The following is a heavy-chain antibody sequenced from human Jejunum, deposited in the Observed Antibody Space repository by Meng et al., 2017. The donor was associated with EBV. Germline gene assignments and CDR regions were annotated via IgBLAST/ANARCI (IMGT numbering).Heavy chain of an antibody. CDR2: TFYRSRWFY. J-gene: IGHJ4*02. CDR3: ARDGPQSLSSFDY. D-gene: IGHD6-6*01. V-gene: IGHV6-1*01. Sequence: QVQLQPCGPGLVKPSQTLSLTCAISGDSVSSDGAAWNWIRQSPSRGLEWLGRTFYRSRWFYDYAPSVKSRITINSDTSKNQFSLHLDSVTPEDTAVYYCARDGPQSLSSFDYWGQGTLVTVSS. CDR1: GDSVSSDGAA.